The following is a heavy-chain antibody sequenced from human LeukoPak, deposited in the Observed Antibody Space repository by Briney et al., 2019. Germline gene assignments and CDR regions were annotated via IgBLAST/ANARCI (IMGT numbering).Heavy chain of an antibody. Sequence: PGGSLRLSCAASGFTFSSYAMSWVRQAPGEGLEWVSYICGSAGTPSTTAPVKGRFTISRDNSKNTLYLHMNSLRAEDTAVYYCAKDTRRYSRTEKFDPWGQGTLVTVSS. D-gene: IGHD6-13*01. V-gene: IGHV3-23*01. J-gene: IGHJ5*02. CDR3: AKDTRRYSRTEKFDP. CDR2: ICGSAGTP. CDR1: GFTFSSYA.